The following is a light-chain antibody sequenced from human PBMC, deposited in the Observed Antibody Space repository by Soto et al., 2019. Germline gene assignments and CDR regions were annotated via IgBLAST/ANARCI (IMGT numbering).Light chain of an antibody. CDR1: QSGSSSY. V-gene: IGKV3-20*01. CDR2: GAS. Sequence: EIVLTQSPGTLSLSPGERATLSCRASQSGSSSYLSWYQQKPGQAPRLLIYGASSRATGIPDRFSGSGSGTDFTLTISRLEPDDFAVSYCQQYGSSPTFGQGTKVEIK. CDR3: QQYGSSPT. J-gene: IGKJ1*01.